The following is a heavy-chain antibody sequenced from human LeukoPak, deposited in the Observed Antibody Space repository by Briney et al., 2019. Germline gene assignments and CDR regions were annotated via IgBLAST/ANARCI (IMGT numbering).Heavy chain of an antibody. J-gene: IGHJ6*03. Sequence: GGSLRLSCAASGFTFSSYWMSWVRQAPGKGLEWVANIKQDGSEKYYVDSVKGRFTISRDNAKNSLYLQMNSLRAEDTAVYYCARLTGFGDFFAFSPDRSYYYYMDVWGKGTTVTVSS. CDR2: IKQDGSEK. V-gene: IGHV3-7*01. D-gene: IGHD3-10*01. CDR1: GFTFSSYW. CDR3: ARLTGFGDFFAFSPDRSYYYYMDV.